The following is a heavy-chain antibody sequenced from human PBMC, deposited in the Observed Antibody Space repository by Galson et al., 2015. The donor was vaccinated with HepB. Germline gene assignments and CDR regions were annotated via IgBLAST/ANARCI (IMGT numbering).Heavy chain of an antibody. Sequence: QSGAEVKKPGEFLRIFCKGSGYSFTSYWINWVRQMPGKGLEWMGRIDPSDSFTNYSPSFQGLVTISADKSITTAYLQWSSLKASDTAVYYCARRSPDDALDIWGQGTEVTVSS. V-gene: IGHV5-10-1*01. CDR3: ARRSPDDALDI. D-gene: IGHD2-15*01. CDR2: IDPSDSFT. CDR1: GYSFTSYW. J-gene: IGHJ3*02.